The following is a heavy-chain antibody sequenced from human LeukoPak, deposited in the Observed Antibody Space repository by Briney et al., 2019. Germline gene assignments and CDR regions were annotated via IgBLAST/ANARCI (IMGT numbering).Heavy chain of an antibody. V-gene: IGHV4-59*12. J-gene: IGHJ4*02. Sequence: SETLSLTCTVSGGSISSYYWSWIRQPPGKGLEWIGYIYYSGSTNYNPSLKSRVTISVDTSKNQFSLKLSSVTAADTAVYYCATRYKEVDTAMVDYWGQGTLVTVSS. D-gene: IGHD5-18*01. CDR3: ATRYKEVDTAMVDY. CDR2: IYYSGST. CDR1: GGSISSYY.